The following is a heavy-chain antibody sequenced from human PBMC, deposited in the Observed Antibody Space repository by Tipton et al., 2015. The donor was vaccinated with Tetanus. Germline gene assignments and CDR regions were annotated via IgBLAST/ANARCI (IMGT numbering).Heavy chain of an antibody. CDR2: ISHSGSS. CDR1: GGSFSLYY. CDR3: ARIHDFWSGYFDF. V-gene: IGHV4-34*01. D-gene: IGHD3-3*01. J-gene: IGHJ4*02. Sequence: TLSLTCTVSGGSFSLYYWNWVRQSPGKGLEWIGEISHSGSSSYSPSLKSRVTISVDTSKNQFSLKLSSVTAADTAVYYCARIHDFWSGYFDFWGQGTLVSVSS.